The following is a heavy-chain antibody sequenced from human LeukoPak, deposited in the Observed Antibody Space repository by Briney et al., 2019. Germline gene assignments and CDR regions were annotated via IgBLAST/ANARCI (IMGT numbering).Heavy chain of an antibody. CDR3: ARSRVLLWFGELFTTFDY. J-gene: IGHJ4*02. CDR1: GYTFTSYG. Sequence: GASVKVSCKASGYTFTSYGISRVRQAPGQGLEWMGWISAYNGNTNYAQKLQGRVTMTTDTSTSTAYMELRSLRSDDTAVYYCARSRVLLWFGELFTTFDYWGQGTLVTVSS. CDR2: ISAYNGNT. V-gene: IGHV1-18*01. D-gene: IGHD3-10*01.